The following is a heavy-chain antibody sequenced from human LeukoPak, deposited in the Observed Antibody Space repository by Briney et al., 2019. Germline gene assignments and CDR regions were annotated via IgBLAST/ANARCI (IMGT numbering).Heavy chain of an antibody. J-gene: IGHJ4*02. Sequence: ASVKVSCKALGYAFTDYYMHWVRQAPGQGLEWMGWINGDSGDTKFAQKFQGRVTMTRDTSISTVYMELSRLTSDDTAIYYCARVQTTGLLEWLYWGQGALVTVSS. D-gene: IGHD3-3*01. CDR3: ARVQTTGLLEWLY. V-gene: IGHV1-2*02. CDR2: INGDSGDT. CDR1: GYAFTDYY.